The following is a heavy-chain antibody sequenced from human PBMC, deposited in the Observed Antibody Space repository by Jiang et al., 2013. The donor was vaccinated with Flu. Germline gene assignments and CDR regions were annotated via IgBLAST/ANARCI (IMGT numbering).Heavy chain of an antibody. CDR3: AGSIAAAGTYYYGMDV. J-gene: IGHJ6*02. Sequence: EVKKPGSSVKVSCKASGGTFSSYAISWVRQAPGQGLEWMGGIIPIFGIANYAQKFQGRVTITADESTSTAYMELSSLRSEDTAVYYCAGSIAAAGTYYYGMDVWGQGTTVTVSS. CDR2: IIPIFGIA. CDR1: GGTFSSYA. D-gene: IGHD6-13*01. V-gene: IGHV1-69*01.